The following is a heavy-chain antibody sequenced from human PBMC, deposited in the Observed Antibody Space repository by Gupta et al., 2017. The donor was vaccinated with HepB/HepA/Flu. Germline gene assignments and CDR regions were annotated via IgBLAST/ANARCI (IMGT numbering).Heavy chain of an antibody. CDR2: MSYSGGT. CDR3: ATQGYCCGHNYYTVAFDF. CDR1: GGPLHHYY. D-gene: IGHD2-2*02. Sequence: VQLQDSGPGLVKPAETLSLTSLVLGGPLHHYYWSWIRQPPGKGLEWIGYMSYSGGTKYNPSLRSRVTISVDTSKNQFSLKLSSVTAADTAVYYCATQGYCCGHNYYTVAFDFWGRGTMVTVSS. V-gene: IGHV4-59*03. J-gene: IGHJ3*01.